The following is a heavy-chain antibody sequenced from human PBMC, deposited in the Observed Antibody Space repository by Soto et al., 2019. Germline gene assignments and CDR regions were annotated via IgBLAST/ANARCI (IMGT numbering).Heavy chain of an antibody. V-gene: IGHV4-59*01. CDR1: GGSISSYY. J-gene: IGHJ4*02. CDR2: IYYSGST. Sequence: PSETLSLTCTVSGGSISSYYWSWIRQPPGKGLEWIGYIYYSGSTNYNPSLKSRVTISVDTSKNQFSLKLSSVTAADTAVYYCERFPGSGSYPWGQGTLVTVSS. CDR3: ERFPGSGSYP. D-gene: IGHD3-10*01.